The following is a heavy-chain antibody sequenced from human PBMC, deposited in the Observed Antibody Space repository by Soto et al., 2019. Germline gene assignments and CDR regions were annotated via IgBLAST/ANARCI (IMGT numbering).Heavy chain of an antibody. Sequence: PSETLSLTCTVSGGSISSYYWSWIRQPPGKGLEWIGYIYYSGSTNYNPSLKSRVTISVDTSKNQFSLKLSSVTAADTAVYYCARWGDIVVVVAATVGAFDIWGQGTMVTVS. D-gene: IGHD2-15*01. V-gene: IGHV4-59*01. CDR2: IYYSGST. CDR3: ARWGDIVVVVAATVGAFDI. CDR1: GGSISSYY. J-gene: IGHJ3*02.